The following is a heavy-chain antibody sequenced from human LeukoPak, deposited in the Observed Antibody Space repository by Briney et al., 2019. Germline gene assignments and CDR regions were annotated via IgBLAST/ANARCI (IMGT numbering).Heavy chain of an antibody. CDR2: ITSSGGNT. CDR3: VIVRGYFDSSGTDY. Sequence: GGSLRLSCSASGFTFSSYTVHWVRQAPGKGLEFVSAITSSGGNTYYADSVTGRFTLSRDNSKNTLYLQMSSLRAEDTAVYYCVIVRGYFDSSGTDYWGQGTLVTVSS. D-gene: IGHD3-9*01. J-gene: IGHJ4*02. CDR1: GFTFSSYT. V-gene: IGHV3-64D*06.